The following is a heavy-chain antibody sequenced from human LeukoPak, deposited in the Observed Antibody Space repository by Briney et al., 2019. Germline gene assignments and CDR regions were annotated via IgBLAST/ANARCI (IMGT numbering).Heavy chain of an antibody. CDR3: ARGDTAPTHYYYGMDV. CDR2: INSDGSST. CDR1: GFTFSIYW. Sequence: QPGGSLRLSCAASGFTFSIYWMHWVRQAPGKGLVWVSRINSDGSSTSYADSVKGRFTISRDNAKNTLYLQMNSLRAEDTAVYYCARGDTAPTHYYYGMDVWGQGTTVTVSS. D-gene: IGHD5-18*01. J-gene: IGHJ6*02. V-gene: IGHV3-74*01.